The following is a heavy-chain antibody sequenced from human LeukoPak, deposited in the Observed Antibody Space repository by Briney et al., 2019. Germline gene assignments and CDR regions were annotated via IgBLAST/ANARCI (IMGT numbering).Heavy chain of an antibody. V-gene: IGHV1-3*01. Sequence: ASVKVSCKASGYTFSRYVVHWVRQAPGQRPESMGWINAGNGGTKYSQNFQGRVTITWDRSANTAYMELSSLTSEDTALYYCVRDDCGYTCYPGGYWGQGTLVAVSS. CDR2: INAGNGGT. J-gene: IGHJ4*02. D-gene: IGHD2-21*01. CDR3: VRDDCGYTCYPGGY. CDR1: GYTFSRYV.